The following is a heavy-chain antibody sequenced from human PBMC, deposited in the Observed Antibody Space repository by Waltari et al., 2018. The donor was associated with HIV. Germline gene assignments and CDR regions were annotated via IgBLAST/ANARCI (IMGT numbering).Heavy chain of an antibody. CDR2: VYYLGST. CDR3: ARTYTGSSQYFQL. J-gene: IGHJ1*01. D-gene: IGHD1-26*01. Sequence: QLQLQESGPGLVKPSEPLSLTCTVSGDPISRSPYYWGWIRPPPGKGLEWIGSVYYLGSTYYSPSLKSRVTISLDTSKNRFSLKLNSVTAADTAVYYCARTYTGSSQYFQLWGQGTLVTVSS. CDR1: GDPISRSPYY. V-gene: IGHV4-39*01.